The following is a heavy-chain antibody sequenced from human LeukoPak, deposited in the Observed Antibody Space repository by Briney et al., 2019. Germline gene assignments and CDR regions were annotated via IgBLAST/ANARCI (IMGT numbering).Heavy chain of an antibody. CDR2: IIPIFGTA. Sequence: SVKVSCKASGGTFSSYAISWVRQAPGQGLEWMGRIIPIFGTANYAQKFQGRVTITTDESTSTAYMELSSLRSEDTAVYYCARGYSSGWPPDRQMNWFDPWGREPWSPSPQ. D-gene: IGHD6-19*01. J-gene: IGHJ5*02. CDR3: ARGYSSGWPPDRQMNWFDP. V-gene: IGHV1-69*05. CDR1: GGTFSSYA.